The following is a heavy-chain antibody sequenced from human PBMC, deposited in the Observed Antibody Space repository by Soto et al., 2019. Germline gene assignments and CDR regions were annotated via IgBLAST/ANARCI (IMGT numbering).Heavy chain of an antibody. CDR1: GFTFSSYS. V-gene: IGHV3-48*02. CDR2: ISSSSSTI. D-gene: IGHD6-13*01. Sequence: GGSLRLSCAASGFTFSSYSMNWVRQAPGKGLEWVSYISSSSSTIYYADSVKGRFTISRDNAKNSLYLQMNSLRDEDTAVYYCARDDPSSSWYTFDYWGQGTLVTVSS. CDR3: ARDDPSSSWYTFDY. J-gene: IGHJ4*02.